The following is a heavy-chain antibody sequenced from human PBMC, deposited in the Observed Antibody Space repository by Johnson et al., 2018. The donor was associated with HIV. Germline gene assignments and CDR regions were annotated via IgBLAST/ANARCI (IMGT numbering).Heavy chain of an antibody. CDR2: INWNGGST. D-gene: IGHD1-26*01. J-gene: IGHJ3*02. CDR1: GFTFDDYG. Sequence: EVQLVESGGGLVQPGGSLRLSCAASGFTFDDYGMSWVRQAPGKGLEWVSGINWNGGSTGYADSVKGRFTISRDNAKNSLYLQMNSLRAEDTALYYCARRKGKWELRWGALEIWGQGTMVTVSS. CDR3: ARRKGKWELRWGALEI. V-gene: IGHV3-20*04.